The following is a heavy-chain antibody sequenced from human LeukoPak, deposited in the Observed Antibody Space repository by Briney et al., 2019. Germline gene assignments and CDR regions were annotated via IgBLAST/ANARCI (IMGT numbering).Heavy chain of an antibody. D-gene: IGHD2-2*01. Sequence: GGSLRLSCAASGFTFSSNAMSWVRQAPGKGLEWVSGISGSGSNTYYADSVKGRFTISRDNAKNTLYLQMNSLRAEDTAVYYCARGDCSSTSCYYSETAMVDYWGQGTLVTVSS. CDR3: ARGDCSSTSCYYSETAMVDY. V-gene: IGHV3-23*01. CDR1: GFTFSSNA. J-gene: IGHJ4*02. CDR2: ISGSGSNT.